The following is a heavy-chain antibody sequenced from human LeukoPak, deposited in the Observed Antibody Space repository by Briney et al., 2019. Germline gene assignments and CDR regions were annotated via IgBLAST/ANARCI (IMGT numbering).Heavy chain of an antibody. CDR2: INPNSGGT. J-gene: IGHJ3*02. V-gene: IGHV1-2*02. D-gene: IGHD1-7*01. CDR1: GYTFTGYY. CDR3: ARLQRELDAFDI. Sequence: VASVKVSCKASGYTFTGYYMHWVRQAPGQGLEWMGWINPNSGGTNYAQKFQGRVTVTRDTSISTAYMELSRLRSDDTAVYYCARLQRELDAFDIWGQGTMVTVSS.